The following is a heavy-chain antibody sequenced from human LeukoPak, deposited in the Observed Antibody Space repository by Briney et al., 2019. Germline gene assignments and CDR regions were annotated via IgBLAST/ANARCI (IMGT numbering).Heavy chain of an antibody. Sequence: SETLSLTCTVSGGSITNYYWTWIRQPPGKGLEWIGYIHYSGSTNYNPSLKSRVTMSVDTSKNQFSLKLSSVTAADTAAYYCASSRRIDYYDSSGSFDYWGQGTLVTVSS. D-gene: IGHD3-22*01. CDR1: GGSITNYY. V-gene: IGHV4-59*12. CDR2: IHYSGST. CDR3: ASSRRIDYYDSSGSFDY. J-gene: IGHJ4*02.